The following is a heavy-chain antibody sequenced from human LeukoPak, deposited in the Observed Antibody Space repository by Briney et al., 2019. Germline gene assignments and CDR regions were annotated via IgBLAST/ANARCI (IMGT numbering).Heavy chain of an antibody. CDR1: GFTFSSNY. D-gene: IGHD4-11*01. J-gene: IGHJ4*02. Sequence: LGGSPRLSCAASGFTFSSNYMSWVRQAPGKGLEWVSVIYSGGSTNYADSVKGRFTISRDNSKNTLYLQMNSLRAEDTAVYYCARDSSNYLFDYWGQGTLVTVSS. V-gene: IGHV3-53*01. CDR3: ARDSSNYLFDY. CDR2: IYSGGST.